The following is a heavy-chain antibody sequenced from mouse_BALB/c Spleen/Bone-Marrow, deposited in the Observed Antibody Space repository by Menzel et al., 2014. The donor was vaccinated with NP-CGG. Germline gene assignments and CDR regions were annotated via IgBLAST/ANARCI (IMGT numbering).Heavy chain of an antibody. J-gene: IGHJ3*01. CDR2: IDPANGNT. Sequence: EVQLQQSGAELVKPGASVKLSCTASGFNIKDTYMHWVKQRPEQGLEWIGRIDPANGNTKYDPKFQGKATITADTSSNIAYLQLSSLTSEDTAVYYCATGFAYWGQGTLVTVSA. V-gene: IGHV14-3*02. CDR3: ATGFAY. CDR1: GFNIKDTY.